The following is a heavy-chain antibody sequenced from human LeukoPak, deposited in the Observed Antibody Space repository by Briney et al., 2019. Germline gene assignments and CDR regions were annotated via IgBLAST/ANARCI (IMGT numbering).Heavy chain of an antibody. Sequence: ASVKVSCKVSGYTLTELSMHWVRQAPGQGLEWMGIINPSGGSTSYAQKFQGRVTMTRDTSTSTVYMELSSLRSEDTAVYYCAGNSGRDPNYYYYGMDVWGQGTTVTVSS. CDR1: GYTLTELS. V-gene: IGHV1-46*01. CDR3: AGNSGRDPNYYYYGMDV. J-gene: IGHJ6*02. CDR2: INPSGGST. D-gene: IGHD1-26*01.